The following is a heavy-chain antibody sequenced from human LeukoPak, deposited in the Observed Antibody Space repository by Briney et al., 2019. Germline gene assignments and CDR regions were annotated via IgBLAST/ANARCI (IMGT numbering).Heavy chain of an antibody. V-gene: IGHV5-51*01. J-gene: IGHJ4*02. CDR1: GYSFTTYW. CDR2: IYPGDSDT. D-gene: IGHD3-9*01. Sequence: GESLKISCKVSGYSFTTYWIGWVRQMPGKGLEWMGIIYPGDSDTRYSPSFQGQVTISADKSISTAYLQWSSLKASDTAMYYCARRRHDILTGYSSHFDYWGQGTLVTVSS. CDR3: ARRRHDILTGYSSHFDY.